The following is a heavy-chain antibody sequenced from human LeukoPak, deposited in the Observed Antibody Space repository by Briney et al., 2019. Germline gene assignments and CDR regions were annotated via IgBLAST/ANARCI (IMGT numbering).Heavy chain of an antibody. CDR3: AREWSGSSGWYSVVDYYYYYGMDV. CDR1: GGSISSYY. CDR2: IYTSGST. Sequence: SETLSLTCTVSGGSISSYYWSWIRQPAGKGLEWIGRIYTSGSTNYNPSLKSRVTMSVDTSKNQFSLKLSSVTAADTPAYYCAREWSGSSGWYSVVDYYYYYGMDVWGQGTTVTVSS. J-gene: IGHJ6*02. V-gene: IGHV4-4*07. D-gene: IGHD6-19*01.